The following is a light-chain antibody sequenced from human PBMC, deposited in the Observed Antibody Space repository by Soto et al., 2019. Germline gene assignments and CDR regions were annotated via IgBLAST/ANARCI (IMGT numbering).Light chain of an antibody. CDR3: QQYNNWPPWP. CDR1: QSVSTS. V-gene: IGKV3-15*01. J-gene: IGKJ1*01. CDR2: GAS. Sequence: VLSQSPGTLSLSPGERAALSCRASQSVSTSFLAWYQQNPGQAPRLLIYGASTRATGIPARFSGSGSGTEFTLTISSLQSEDFAVYCCQQYNNWPPWPFGQGTKAAIK.